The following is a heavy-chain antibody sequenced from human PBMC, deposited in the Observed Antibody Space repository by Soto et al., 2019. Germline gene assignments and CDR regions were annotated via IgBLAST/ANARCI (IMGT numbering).Heavy chain of an antibody. V-gene: IGHV3-48*02. CDR3: ARDPHSLDY. CDR1: GFTFSSYS. CDR2: IRSSGSPI. J-gene: IGHJ4*02. Sequence: GGSLRLSCATSGFTFSSYSMNWVRQTPGKGLEWVAYIRSSGSPIYYADSVKGRFIISRDNAKRPLFLQMNNVKDEGTAMYYYARDPHSLDYWGPGTLVTVSS.